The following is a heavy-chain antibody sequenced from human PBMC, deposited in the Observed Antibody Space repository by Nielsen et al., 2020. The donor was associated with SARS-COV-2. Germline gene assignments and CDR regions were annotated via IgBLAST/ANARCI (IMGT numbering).Heavy chain of an antibody. J-gene: IGHJ4*02. Sequence: SLKISCAASGFTFDDYAMHWVRQAPGKGLEWVSGISWNSGSIGYADSVKGRFTISRDNAKNSLYLQMNSLRAEDTALYYCASPASGTTYWGQGTLVTVSS. CDR1: GFTFDDYA. CDR3: ASPASGTTY. CDR2: ISWNSGSI. D-gene: IGHD1-26*01. V-gene: IGHV3-9*01.